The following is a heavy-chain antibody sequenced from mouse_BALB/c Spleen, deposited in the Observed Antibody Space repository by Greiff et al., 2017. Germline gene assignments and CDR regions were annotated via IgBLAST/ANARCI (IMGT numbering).Heavy chain of an antibody. CDR3: ARSRMITTDGRRAMDY. J-gene: IGHJ4*01. Sequence: EVQLQQSGPELVKPGASVKISCKASGYTFTDYNMHWVKQSHGKSLEWIGYISCYNGATSYNQKFKGKATFTVDTSSSTAYMQFNSLTSEDSAVYYCARSRMITTDGRRAMDYWGQGTSVTVSS. V-gene: IGHV1S29*02. D-gene: IGHD2-4*01. CDR2: ISCYNGAT. CDR1: GYTFTDYN.